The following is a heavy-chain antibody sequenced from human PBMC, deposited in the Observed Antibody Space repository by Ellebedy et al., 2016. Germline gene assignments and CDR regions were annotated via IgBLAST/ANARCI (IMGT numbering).Heavy chain of an antibody. J-gene: IGHJ5*02. CDR3: ARSPLTMVRGDDEYNWFDP. CDR1: GFTVSSNY. Sequence: GGSLRLSCAASGFTVSSNYMSWIRQAPGKGLEWVSSISYSGITIYYADSVKGRFTISRDNAKNSLYLQMNSLRAEDTAVYYCARSPLTMVRGDDEYNWFDPWGQGTLVTVSS. D-gene: IGHD3-10*01. CDR2: ISYSGITI. V-gene: IGHV3-11*01.